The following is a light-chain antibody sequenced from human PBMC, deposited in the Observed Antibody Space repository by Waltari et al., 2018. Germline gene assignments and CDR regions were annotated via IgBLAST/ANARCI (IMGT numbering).Light chain of an antibody. CDR2: RSS. J-gene: IGKJ4*01. Sequence: DIQMTQSPSSLSASVGDRVTITCRASQSISTCLNWYQQESGKAPKLRIYRSSSLQSGVPSRFSGSGSGTDFTLTISSLQPEDFATYYCQQSKTLPLTFGGGTRVEI. CDR1: QSISTC. V-gene: IGKV1-39*01. CDR3: QQSKTLPLT.